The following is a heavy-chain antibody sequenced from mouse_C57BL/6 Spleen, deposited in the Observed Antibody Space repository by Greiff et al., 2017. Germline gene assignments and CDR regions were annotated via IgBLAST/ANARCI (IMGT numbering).Heavy chain of an antibody. J-gene: IGHJ2*01. Sequence: VQLQQSGAELAKPGASVKLSCKASGYTFTSYWMHWVKQRPGQGLEWIGYINPSSGYTKYNQKFKDKATWTADKSSSTAYMQLSSLTYEDSAVYYCARGNDWYFDYWCQGTTLTVSS. CDR1: GYTFTSYW. CDR2: INPSSGYT. V-gene: IGHV1-7*01. CDR3: ARGNDWYFDY.